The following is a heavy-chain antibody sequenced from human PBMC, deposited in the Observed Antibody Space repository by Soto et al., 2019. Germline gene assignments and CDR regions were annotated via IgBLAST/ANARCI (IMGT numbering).Heavy chain of an antibody. Sequence: GGSLRLSCAASGFTVSSNYMSWVRQAPGKGLEWVSVIYSGGSTYYADSVKGRFTISRDNSKNTRYLQMNSLRAEDTAVYYCAREGGYYYGSGSSSGAFDIWGQGTMVTVSS. J-gene: IGHJ3*02. D-gene: IGHD3-10*01. CDR2: IYSGGST. CDR3: AREGGYYYGSGSSSGAFDI. V-gene: IGHV3-66*01. CDR1: GFTVSSNY.